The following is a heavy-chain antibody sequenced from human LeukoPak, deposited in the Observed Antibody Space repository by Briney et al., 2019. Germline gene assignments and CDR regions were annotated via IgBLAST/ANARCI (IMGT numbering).Heavy chain of an antibody. CDR3: AKDKYYYGSGSYFDY. D-gene: IGHD3-10*01. V-gene: IGHV3-23*01. J-gene: IGHJ4*02. CDR1: GFTVSSNY. CDR2: ISGSGGST. Sequence: GGSLRLSCAASGFTVSSNYMSWVRQAPGKGLEWVSAISGSGGSTYYADSVKGRFTISRDNSKNTLYLQMNSLRAEDTAVYYCAKDKYYYGSGSYFDYWGQGTLVTVSS.